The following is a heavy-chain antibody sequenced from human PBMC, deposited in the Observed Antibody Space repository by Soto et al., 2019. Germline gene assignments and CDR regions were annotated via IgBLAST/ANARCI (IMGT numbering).Heavy chain of an antibody. CDR2: ISYDGYLK. D-gene: IGHD3-10*01. J-gene: IGHJ6*02. CDR3: AKDFKVSGSHYGTLNYYYGMDV. Sequence: ALRLSSEASGFTFSTYGMHWVRQSPGKGLEWVAVISYDGYLKYYVDAVKGRFTVARDNSKNTLFLEMNSLRVEDTAVYFCAKDFKVSGSHYGTLNYYYGMDVWGQGTTVTVSS. V-gene: IGHV3-30*18. CDR1: GFTFSTYG.